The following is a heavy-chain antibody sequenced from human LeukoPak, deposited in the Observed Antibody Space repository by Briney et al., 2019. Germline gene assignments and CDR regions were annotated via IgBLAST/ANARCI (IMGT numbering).Heavy chain of an antibody. CDR2: ISWNSGSI. CDR1: GFTFDDYA. D-gene: IGHD3-10*01. CDR3: AKDMGSYYYYGMDV. J-gene: IGHJ6*02. Sequence: GGSLRLSCAASGFTFDDYAMHWVRQAPGKGLEWVSGISWNSGSIGYADSVKGRFTISRDNAKNSLYLQMNSLRAEDTALYYCAKDMGSYYYYGMDVWGQGTTVTVSS. V-gene: IGHV3-9*01.